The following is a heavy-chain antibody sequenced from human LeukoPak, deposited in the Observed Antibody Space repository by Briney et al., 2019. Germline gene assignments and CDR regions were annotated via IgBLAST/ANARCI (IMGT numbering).Heavy chain of an antibody. CDR2: INPNSGAT. J-gene: IGHJ4*02. Sequence: ASVKVSCKASGYTLTDYYLHWVRQAPGQGLKWMGWINPNSGATHYAQSFQARVTMTRDTSIASSYMELTGLESDDTAVYYCARDFYIYAVAMPHYFDYWGQGTLVTVSS. CDR3: ARDFYIYAVAMPHYFDY. V-gene: IGHV1-2*02. D-gene: IGHD2-2*01. CDR1: GYTLTDYY.